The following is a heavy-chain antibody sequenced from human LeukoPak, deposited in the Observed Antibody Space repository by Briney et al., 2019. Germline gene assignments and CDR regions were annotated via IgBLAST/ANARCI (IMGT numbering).Heavy chain of an antibody. J-gene: IGHJ5*02. CDR2: ITSSSGTK. CDR3: ARGLFGSSYYDSSVGNWLDP. Sequence: GGSLRLSCAASGFTFSSYSMNWVRQAPGKGLEWVSFITSSSGTKYYAGSVQGRFAISRDNAKNLLYLQMSSLRVEDTAVYYCARGLFGSSYYDSSVGNWLDPWGQGTLVTVSS. D-gene: IGHD3-22*01. CDR1: GFTFSSYS. V-gene: IGHV3-48*04.